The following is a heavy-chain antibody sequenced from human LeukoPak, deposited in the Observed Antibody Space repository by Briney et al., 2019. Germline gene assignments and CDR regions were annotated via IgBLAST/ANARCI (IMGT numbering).Heavy chain of an antibody. Sequence: AGGSLRLSCEVSGFTSSTYTMNWVRQAPGKGLEWVSSISSSSYIYYADSVKGRFTISRDNAKNSLYLQMNSLRAEDTAVYYCARDRSSSYSLWGQGTLVTVSS. J-gene: IGHJ4*02. D-gene: IGHD6-6*01. V-gene: IGHV3-21*01. CDR3: ARDRSSSYSL. CDR1: GFTSSTYT. CDR2: ISSSSYI.